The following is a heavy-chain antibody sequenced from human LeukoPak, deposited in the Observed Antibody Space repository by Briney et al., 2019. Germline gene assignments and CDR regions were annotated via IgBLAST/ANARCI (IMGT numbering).Heavy chain of an antibody. CDR1: GFSISTGYY. J-gene: IGHJ4*02. V-gene: IGHV4-38-2*01. CDR3: ARAHIVVVPAANRGGTKLLKKDFYFDY. CDR2: IYHSGST. D-gene: IGHD2-2*01. Sequence: PSETLSLTCAVSGFSISTGYYWGWIRQPPGKGLEWIGTIYHSGSTYYNPSLKSRVTISVDTSKDQFSLKLSSVTAADTAVYYCARAHIVVVPAANRGGTKLLKKDFYFDYWGQGTLVTVSS.